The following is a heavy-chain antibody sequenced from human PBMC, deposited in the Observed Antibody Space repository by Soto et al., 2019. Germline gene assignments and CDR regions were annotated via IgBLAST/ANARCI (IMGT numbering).Heavy chain of an antibody. V-gene: IGHV3-53*01. J-gene: IGHJ4*02. D-gene: IGHD2-15*01. CDR3: VRELPPDV. Sequence: GGSLRLSCAASGFTVSSKYMNWVRQAPGKGLEWVSIIWSAGLTYYADSVKGRFTISRDISKNIVYLQMNSLRVEDSALYYCVRELPPDVWGQGTLVTVSS. CDR1: GFTVSSKY. CDR2: IWSAGLT.